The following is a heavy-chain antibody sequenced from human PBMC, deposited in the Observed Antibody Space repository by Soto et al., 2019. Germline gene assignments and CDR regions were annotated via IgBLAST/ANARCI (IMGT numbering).Heavy chain of an antibody. Sequence: HLVQSGPEVKKPGASITVSCKTSGDTFTNFGLSWVRQAPGQGLEWMGWIAIYNSNRNYAQKFQGRLTLTTDTSTSTAYMELKSLRYDDTAVYYCATVLRGVVNWFDPWGQGTLVTVSS. V-gene: IGHV1-18*01. D-gene: IGHD3-10*01. CDR2: IAIYNSNR. CDR3: ATVLRGVVNWFDP. J-gene: IGHJ5*02. CDR1: GDTFTNFG.